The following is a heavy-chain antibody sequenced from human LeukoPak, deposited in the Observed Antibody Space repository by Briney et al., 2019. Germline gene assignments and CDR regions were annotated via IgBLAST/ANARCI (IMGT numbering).Heavy chain of an antibody. CDR1: GFIFSDYY. Sequence: GGSLRLSCAASGFIFSDYYMSWIRQAPGRGLEWVSYISSSSSYTNYVDSVKGRFTISRDNAKNSLYLQMNSLRAEDTAVYYCARAVSVSSYYFDCWGQGTLVTVSS. D-gene: IGHD5/OR15-5a*01. V-gene: IGHV3-11*05. CDR3: ARAVSVSSYYFDC. CDR2: ISSSSSYT. J-gene: IGHJ4*02.